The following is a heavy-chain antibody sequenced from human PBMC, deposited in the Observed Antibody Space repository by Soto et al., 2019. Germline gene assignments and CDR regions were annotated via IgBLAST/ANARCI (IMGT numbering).Heavy chain of an antibody. CDR3: ARDGQPYYYYYGMDV. CDR2: ISYDGSNK. Sequence: HPGGSLRLSCAASGFTFSSYAMHWVRQAPGKGLEWVAVISYDGSNKYYADSVKGRFTISRDNSKNTLYLQMNSLRAEDTAVYYCARDGQPYYYYYGMDVWGQGTTVTVSS. J-gene: IGHJ6*02. V-gene: IGHV3-30-3*01. CDR1: GFTFSSYA.